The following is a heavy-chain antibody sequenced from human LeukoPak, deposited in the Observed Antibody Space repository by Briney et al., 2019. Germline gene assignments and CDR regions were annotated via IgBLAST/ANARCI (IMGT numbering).Heavy chain of an antibody. CDR1: GFTFSSYA. J-gene: IGHJ4*02. D-gene: IGHD3-22*01. CDR2: ISYDGSNK. CDR3: ARDFTEFPRVERSYYYDSSGIFDY. Sequence: GGSLRLSCAASGFTFSSYAMHWVRQAPGKGLEWVAVISYDGSNKYYADSVKGRFTISRDNSKNTLYLQMNSLRAEETAVYYCARDFTEFPRVERSYYYDSSGIFDYWGQGTLVTVSS. V-gene: IGHV3-30*04.